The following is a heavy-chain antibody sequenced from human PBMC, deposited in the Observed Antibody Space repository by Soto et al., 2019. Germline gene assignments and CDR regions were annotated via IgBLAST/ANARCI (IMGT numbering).Heavy chain of an antibody. CDR2: IIPIFGTA. V-gene: IGHV1-69*13. CDR3: ARPAIAVAGTGEFDY. Sequence: SVKVSCKASGGTFSSYAISWVRQAPGQGLEWMGGIIPIFGTANYAQKFQGRVTITADESTSTAYMELSSLRSEDTAVYYWARPAIAVAGTGEFDYWGQGTLVTVSS. CDR1: GGTFSSYA. D-gene: IGHD6-19*01. J-gene: IGHJ4*02.